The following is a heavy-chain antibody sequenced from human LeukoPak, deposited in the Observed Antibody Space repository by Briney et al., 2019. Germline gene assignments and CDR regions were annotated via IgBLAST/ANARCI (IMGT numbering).Heavy chain of an antibody. CDR1: GFAFSSYA. D-gene: IGHD6-13*01. J-gene: IGHJ4*02. CDR3: ATGFARAGYSGYDY. CDR2: ISYDGNNK. V-gene: IGHV3-30*14. Sequence: GGSLRLSCAASGFAFSSYALHWVRQAPGKGLEWLTFISYDGNNKFYADSVKGRFTISRDTSKNTLSLQMNSLRAEDTAVYYCATGFARAGYSGYDYWGQGTLVTVSS.